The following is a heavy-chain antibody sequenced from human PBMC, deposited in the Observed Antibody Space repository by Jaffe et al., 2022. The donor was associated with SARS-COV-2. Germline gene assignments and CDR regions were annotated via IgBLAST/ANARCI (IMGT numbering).Heavy chain of an antibody. J-gene: IGHJ6*03. CDR2: ISSSSSTI. CDR1: GFTFSSYN. D-gene: IGHD2-21*02. Sequence: EVQLVESGGGLVQPGGSQRLSCAASGFTFSSYNMNWVRQAPGKGLEWVSYISSSSSTIDYADSVKGRFTISRDNAKNSLYLQMNSLRAEDTAVYYCARDRPNLTAHYCMDVWGKGTTVTVSS. V-gene: IGHV3-48*01. CDR3: ARDRPNLTAHYCMDV.